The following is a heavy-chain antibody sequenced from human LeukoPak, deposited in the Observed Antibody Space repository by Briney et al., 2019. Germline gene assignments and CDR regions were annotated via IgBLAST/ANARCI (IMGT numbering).Heavy chain of an antibody. CDR1: GFTFSNYT. V-gene: IGHV3-23*01. J-gene: IGHJ4*02. D-gene: IGHD3-22*01. CDR3: ARAMMVVSNLWGVYDY. Sequence: GGSLRLSCKASGFTFSNYTVNWVRQAPGKGLEWVSGLSGSSGSVFYADSEKGRFTISRDNSKNTLYLQMDSLRAEDTAVYYCARAMMVVSNLWGVYDYWGQGTLVTVSS. CDR2: LSGSSGSV.